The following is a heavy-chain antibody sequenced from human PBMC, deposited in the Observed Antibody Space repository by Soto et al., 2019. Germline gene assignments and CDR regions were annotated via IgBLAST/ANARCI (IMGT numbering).Heavy chain of an antibody. D-gene: IGHD1-26*01. J-gene: IGHJ4*02. V-gene: IGHV3-48*03. CDR2: IISTGGTT. CDR1: VFNFRSYE. Sequence: PGGSLRLSCLGSVFNFRSYEMNWFRQAPGKGLEWISYIISTGGTTYYAESVKGRFTISRDNAKNSLYLEMNSLRADDTAVYYCAREWAKGPLDYWGRGTLVTVSS. CDR3: AREWAKGPLDY.